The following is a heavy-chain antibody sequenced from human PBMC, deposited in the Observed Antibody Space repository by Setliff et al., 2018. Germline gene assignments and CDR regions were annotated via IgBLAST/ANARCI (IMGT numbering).Heavy chain of an antibody. CDR3: ARPRSNYNRGAFSN. V-gene: IGHV1-2*06. D-gene: IGHD3-10*01. Sequence: ASVKVSCKASGYSFIDYYIHWVRQAPGQGPEWMGRVNPKNGGILYSQKFEGRVSMTGDRTISTVYMDLRSLTFDDTAVYYCARPRSNYNRGAFSNWGQGTMVT. CDR1: GYSFIDYY. J-gene: IGHJ3*02. CDR2: VNPKNGGI.